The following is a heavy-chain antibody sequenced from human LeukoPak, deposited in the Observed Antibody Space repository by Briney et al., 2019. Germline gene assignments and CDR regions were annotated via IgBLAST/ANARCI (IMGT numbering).Heavy chain of an antibody. CDR3: ARAYCSGDTCYSATD. D-gene: IGHD2-15*01. CDR2: ISYDGSNK. Sequence: GGSLRLSCAASGFTFSSYAMHWVRQGPGKGLDWVAVISYDGSNKYYADSVKGRFTISRDNSKNTLYLQMNSLRAEDTAVYYCARAYCSGDTCYSATDWGQGTLVTVSS. V-gene: IGHV3-30*04. J-gene: IGHJ4*02. CDR1: GFTFSSYA.